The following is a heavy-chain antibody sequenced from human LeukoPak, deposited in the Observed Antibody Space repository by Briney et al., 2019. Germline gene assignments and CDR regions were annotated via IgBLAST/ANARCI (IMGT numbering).Heavy chain of an antibody. CDR3: ARESGNCSGGSCYDY. CDR1: GGSISSYY. CDR2: IYYSGST. J-gene: IGHJ4*02. Sequence: SETLSLTCTVSGGSISSYYWSWIRQPPGKGLEWMGYIYYSGSTNYNPSLKGRVTISVDTSKTQFSLKLSSVTAADTAVYYCARESGNCSGGSCYDYWGQGTLVTVSS. D-gene: IGHD2-15*01. V-gene: IGHV4-59*01.